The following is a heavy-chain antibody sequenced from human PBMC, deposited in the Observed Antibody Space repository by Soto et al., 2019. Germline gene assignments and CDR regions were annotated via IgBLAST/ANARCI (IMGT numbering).Heavy chain of an antibody. Sequence: ASVKVSCKASGGTFSSYAFSWVRQAPGQGLEWMGGIIPIFGTANYAQKFQGRVTITADESTSTAYMELSSLRSEDTAVYYCARASCSGGSCYSSSYGMAVWGQGTTVTVSS. CDR1: GGTFSSYA. CDR3: ARASCSGGSCYSSSYGMAV. V-gene: IGHV1-69*13. D-gene: IGHD2-15*01. CDR2: IIPIFGTA. J-gene: IGHJ6*02.